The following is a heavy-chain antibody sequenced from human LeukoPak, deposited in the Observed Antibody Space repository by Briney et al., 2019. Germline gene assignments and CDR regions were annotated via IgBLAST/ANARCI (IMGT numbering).Heavy chain of an antibody. CDR2: IVVGSGNT. CDR3: AAPGPDCGDYGGEYYFDF. J-gene: IGHJ4*02. CDR1: GFTFTNSA. V-gene: IGHV1-58*01. D-gene: IGHD4-17*01. Sequence: SVKVSCTASGFTFTNSAVQCVRQARGQPLEWIGWIVVGSGNTNYAQKIQERVTITRDMSTSTAYMELSSLRSEETSVYYCAAPGPDCGDYGGEYYFDFWGQGTLVTVSS.